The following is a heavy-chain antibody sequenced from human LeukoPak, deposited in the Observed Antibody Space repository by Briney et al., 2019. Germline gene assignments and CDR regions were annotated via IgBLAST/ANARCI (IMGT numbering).Heavy chain of an antibody. J-gene: IGHJ4*02. V-gene: IGHV3-30-3*02. CDR1: GLTFSSHA. D-gene: IGHD5-18*01. CDR3: AKPVSVDTAMVPCDY. Sequence: GGSLRLSCEASGLTFSSHAIHWVRQAPGKGLEWVAFISYDGVNKHYADSVKGRFTLSRDNSKNTLYLQMNSLRAEDTAVYYCAKPVSVDTAMVPCDYWGQGTLVTVSS. CDR2: ISYDGVNK.